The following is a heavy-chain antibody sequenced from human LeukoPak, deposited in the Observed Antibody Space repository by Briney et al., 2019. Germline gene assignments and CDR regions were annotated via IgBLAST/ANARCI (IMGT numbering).Heavy chain of an antibody. CDR1: SGSISSGGYS. Sequence: SQTLSLTCAVSSGSISSGGYSWSWIRQPPGKGLEWIGYIYHSGSTYYNPSLKSRVTISVDRSKNQFSLKLSSVTAADTAVYYCARETVPGAYGYWGQGTLVTVSS. V-gene: IGHV4-30-2*01. D-gene: IGHD2-2*01. CDR3: ARETVPGAYGY. CDR2: IYHSGST. J-gene: IGHJ4*02.